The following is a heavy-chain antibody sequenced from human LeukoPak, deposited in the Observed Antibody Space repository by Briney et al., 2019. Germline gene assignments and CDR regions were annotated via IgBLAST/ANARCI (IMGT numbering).Heavy chain of an antibody. D-gene: IGHD4-17*01. CDR1: GFTFSSYG. J-gene: IGHJ4*02. CDR3: ARVGDYGDYDY. Sequence: GRSLRLSCAASGFTFSSYGMHWVRQAPGKGLEWVAVIWYDGSNKYYADSVKGRFTISRDNSKNTLYLQMNSLRAEDTAAYYCARVGDYGDYDYWGQGTLVTVSS. V-gene: IGHV3-33*01. CDR2: IWYDGSNK.